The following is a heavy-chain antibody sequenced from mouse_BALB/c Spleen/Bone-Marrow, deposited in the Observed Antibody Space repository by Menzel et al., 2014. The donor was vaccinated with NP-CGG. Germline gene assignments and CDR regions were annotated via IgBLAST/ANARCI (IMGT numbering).Heavy chain of an antibody. D-gene: IGHD2-1*01. J-gene: IGHJ2*01. Sequence: VQLQQSGAELVKPGASVKLSCKASGYTFTSYWMHWVKQRPGQGLEWIGEINPSNGRTSYNEKFKSKATLTVDKSSSTAYMQLSGLTSEDSAVYYCARCYYGNYFDYWGQGTTLTVSS. V-gene: IGHV1S81*02. CDR2: INPSNGRT. CDR1: GYTFTSYW. CDR3: ARCYYGNYFDY.